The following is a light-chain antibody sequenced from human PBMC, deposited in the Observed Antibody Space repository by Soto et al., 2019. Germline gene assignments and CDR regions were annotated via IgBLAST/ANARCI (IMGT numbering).Light chain of an antibody. V-gene: IGKV3-20*01. CDR2: GAS. J-gene: IGKJ2*01. CDR1: QSVSSSY. CDR3: QQYASSPHT. Sequence: EIVLTQSPGTLSLSPGERATLSCRASQSVSSSYLAWFQQKPGQAPRLLIYGASSRATGIPDRFSGSGSGTDFTLTISRLEPEDFAVFYCQQYASSPHTLGQGTKLEIK.